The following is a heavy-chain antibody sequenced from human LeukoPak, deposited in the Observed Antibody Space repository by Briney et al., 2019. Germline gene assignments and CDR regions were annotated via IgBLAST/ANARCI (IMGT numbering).Heavy chain of an antibody. J-gene: IGHJ4*02. CDR1: GYTFITHG. CDR3: ARGRLRYLDWTRAYSDY. V-gene: IGHV1-18*01. D-gene: IGHD3-9*01. CDR2: ISAYNGNT. Sequence: ASVKVSCTASGYTFITHGLTWVRQAPGQGLEWMGWISAYNGNTIYAQTLQDSLTMTTDTSTSTAYMELRSLRSDDTAVYYCARGRLRYLDWTRAYSDYWGQGTLVTVSS.